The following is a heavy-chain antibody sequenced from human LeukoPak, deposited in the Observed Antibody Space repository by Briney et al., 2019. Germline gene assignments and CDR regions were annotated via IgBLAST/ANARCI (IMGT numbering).Heavy chain of an antibody. Sequence: PSETLSLTCSVSGGSISRHYWSWIRQPPGKGLEWIGYISYSGGTKYNPSFQSRVTISLDTSKTHFSLKLTSVTAADTAVYYCARLLNNDNSGDPDTFDMWGPGTMVTVSS. CDR2: ISYSGGT. V-gene: IGHV4-59*08. J-gene: IGHJ3*02. D-gene: IGHD3-22*01. CDR3: ARLLNNDNSGDPDTFDM. CDR1: GGSISRHY.